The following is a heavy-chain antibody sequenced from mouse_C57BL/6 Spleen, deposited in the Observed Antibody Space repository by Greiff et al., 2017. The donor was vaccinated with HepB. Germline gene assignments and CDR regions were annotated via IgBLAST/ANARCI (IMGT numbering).Heavy chain of an antibody. Sequence: EVKLLESGPGLVKPSQSLSLTCSVTGYSITSGYYWNWIRQFPGNKLEWMGYISYDGSNNYNPSLKNRISITRDTSKNQFFLKLNSVTTEDTATYYCARAHSWFAYWGQGTLVTVSA. J-gene: IGHJ3*01. V-gene: IGHV3-6*01. CDR2: ISYDGSN. CDR3: ARAHSWFAY. CDR1: GYSITSGYY.